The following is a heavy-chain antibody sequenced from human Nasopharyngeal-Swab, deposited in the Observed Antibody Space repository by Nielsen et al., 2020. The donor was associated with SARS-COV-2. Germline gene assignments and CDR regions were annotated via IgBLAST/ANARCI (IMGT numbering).Heavy chain of an antibody. J-gene: IGHJ4*02. D-gene: IGHD3-22*01. CDR2: ISYDGSNK. V-gene: IGHV3-30-3*01. CDR3: ARDQGDSSGYPPFYFDY. Sequence: GESLKISCAASGFTFSSYAMHWVRQAPGKGLEWVAVISYDGSNKYYADSVKGRFTIPRDNSKNTLYLQMNSLRAEDTAVYYCARDQGDSSGYPPFYFDYWGQGTLVTVSS. CDR1: GFTFSSYA.